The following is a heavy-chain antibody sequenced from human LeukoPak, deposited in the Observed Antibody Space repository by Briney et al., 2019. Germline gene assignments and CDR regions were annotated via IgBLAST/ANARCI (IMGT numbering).Heavy chain of an antibody. D-gene: IGHD3-10*01. CDR1: GGSISSGGYYW. Sequence: PSETPSLTCTVSGGSISSGGYYWMHWVRQAPGKGLVWVSRINADGSSASYADSVKGRFTISRDNAKNTLYLQMNSLRAEDTAMYYCARDYGRSRDYGMDVWGQGTTVTVSS. J-gene: IGHJ6*02. V-gene: IGHV3-74*01. CDR3: ARDYGRSRDYGMDV. CDR2: INADGSSA.